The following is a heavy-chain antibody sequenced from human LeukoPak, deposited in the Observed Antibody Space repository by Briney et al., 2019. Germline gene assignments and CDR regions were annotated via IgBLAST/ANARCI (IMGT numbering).Heavy chain of an antibody. CDR3: AREGPAFDI. V-gene: IGHV6-1*01. Sequence: SQTLSLTCVISGDSVSSNSAAWNWIRQSPSRGLEWLGKTYYRSKWFNDYAEFVKGRIIINADTSESHFSLQLNSVTPGDTAVYYCAREGPAFDIWGQGTMVTVSS. CDR1: GDSVSSNSAA. CDR2: TYYRSKWFN. J-gene: IGHJ3*02.